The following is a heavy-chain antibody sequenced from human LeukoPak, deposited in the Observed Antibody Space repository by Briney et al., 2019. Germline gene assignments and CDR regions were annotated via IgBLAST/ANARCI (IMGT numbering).Heavy chain of an antibody. V-gene: IGHV1-69*05. CDR1: GGTFSSYA. Sequence: SVKVSFKASGGTFSSYAISWVRQAPGQGLEWMGGIIPIFGTANYAQKFQGRVTITTDESTSTAYMELSSLRSEDTAVYYCARDNYAGANWFDPWGQGTLVTVSS. CDR3: ARDNYAGANWFDP. CDR2: IIPIFGTA. D-gene: IGHD1-7*01. J-gene: IGHJ5*02.